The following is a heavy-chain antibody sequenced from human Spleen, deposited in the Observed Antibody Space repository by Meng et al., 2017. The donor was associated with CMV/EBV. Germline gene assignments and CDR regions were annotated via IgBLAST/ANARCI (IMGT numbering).Heavy chain of an antibody. D-gene: IGHD1-26*01. J-gene: IGHJ4*02. CDR3: ASSWQLLRGPDS. Sequence: GESLKISCAASGFTFSSYAMSWVRQAPGKGLEWVSAISGSGGSTYYADSVKGRFTISRDNSKNTLYLQMNSLRTEDTAVYFCASSWQLLRGPDSWGQGTLVTVSS. V-gene: IGHV3-23*01. CDR2: ISGSGGST. CDR1: GFTFSSYA.